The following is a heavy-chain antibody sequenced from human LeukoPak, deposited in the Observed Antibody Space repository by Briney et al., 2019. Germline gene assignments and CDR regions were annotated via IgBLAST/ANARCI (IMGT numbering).Heavy chain of an antibody. D-gene: IGHD2-15*01. CDR3: AREGGQVNYYYGMDV. CDR2: IYSGGST. J-gene: IGHJ6*02. Sequence: GGSLRLSCAASGFTVSSSYMSWVRQAPGKGLEWVSVIYSGGSTYYADSVKGRFTISRDNSKNTLYLQMNSLRAEDTAVYYCAREGGQVNYYYGMDVWGQGTTVTVSS. CDR1: GFTVSSSY. V-gene: IGHV3-66*01.